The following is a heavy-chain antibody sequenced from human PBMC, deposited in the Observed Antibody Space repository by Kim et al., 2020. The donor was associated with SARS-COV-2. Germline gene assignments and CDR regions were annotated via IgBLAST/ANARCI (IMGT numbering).Heavy chain of an antibody. CDR2: INTDNGNT. CDR1: GYTFNTFA. Sequence: ASVKVSCKASGYTFNTFAIHWVRQAPGQGPEWMGCINTDNGNTRDSQKLQGRVTITRDTSATTAYMEVNSLRSEDTAVYYCARSESFDYWGQGTLVTVSS. V-gene: IGHV1-3*04. CDR3: ARSESFDY. J-gene: IGHJ4*02.